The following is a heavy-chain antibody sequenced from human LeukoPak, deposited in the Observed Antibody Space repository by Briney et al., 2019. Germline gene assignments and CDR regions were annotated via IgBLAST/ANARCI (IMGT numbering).Heavy chain of an antibody. J-gene: IGHJ4*02. CDR3: AKDGFRITMVRGVIRFDY. CDR1: GFTFSTYW. D-gene: IGHD3-10*01. Sequence: PGGSLRLSCAASGFTFSTYWMHWVRQDPGKGLVWVSRISSDASITSYADPVKGRFTISRDNSKNTLYLQMNSLRAEDTAVYYCAKDGFRITMVRGVIRFDYWGQGTLVTVSS. CDR2: ISSDASIT. V-gene: IGHV3-74*01.